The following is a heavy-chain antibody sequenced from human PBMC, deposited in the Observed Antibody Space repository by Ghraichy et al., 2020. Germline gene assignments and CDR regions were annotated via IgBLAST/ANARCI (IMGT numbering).Heavy chain of an antibody. CDR3: ARGRSSGSNWFDP. Sequence: SETLSLTCAVSGGSISSGGYSWSWIRQPPGKGLEWIGYIYHSGSTYYNPSLKSRVTISVDRSKNQFSLKLSSVTAADTAVYYCARGRSSGSNWFDPWGQGTLVTVSS. V-gene: IGHV4-30-2*01. CDR1: GGSISSGGYS. D-gene: IGHD6-19*01. CDR2: IYHSGST. J-gene: IGHJ5*02.